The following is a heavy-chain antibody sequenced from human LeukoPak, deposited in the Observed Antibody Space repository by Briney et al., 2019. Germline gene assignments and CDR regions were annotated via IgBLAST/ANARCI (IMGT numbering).Heavy chain of an antibody. CDR3: ARGKILTAFTFDY. Sequence: PSETLSLTCAVYGGSFSGYYWSWIRQPPGKGLEWIGEINHSGSTNYNPSLKSRVTISVDTSKNQFSLELSSVTAADTAVYYCARGKILTAFTFDYWGQGTLVTVSS. D-gene: IGHD3-9*01. CDR1: GGSFSGYY. CDR2: INHSGST. V-gene: IGHV4-34*01. J-gene: IGHJ4*02.